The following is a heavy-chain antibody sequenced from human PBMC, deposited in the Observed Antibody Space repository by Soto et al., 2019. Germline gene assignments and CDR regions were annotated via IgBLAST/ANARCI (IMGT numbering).Heavy chain of an antibody. J-gene: IGHJ4*02. D-gene: IGHD6-19*01. CDR1: GFIFSNYG. V-gene: IGHV3-30*18. CDR3: AKEGAFSGWTYGAF. Sequence: QVQLVESGGGVVQPGRSLRLSCAASGFIFSNYGMHWVRQAPGKGLEWVAVVSYDGNEIHYADSVKGRFTISRDNSKDTLSLQMNRLRAEDTAVYYGAKEGAFSGWTYGAFWGQGTLVTVSS. CDR2: VSYDGNEI.